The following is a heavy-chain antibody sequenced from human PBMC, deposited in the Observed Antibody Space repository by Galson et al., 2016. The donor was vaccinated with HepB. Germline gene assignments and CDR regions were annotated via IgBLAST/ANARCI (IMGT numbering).Heavy chain of an antibody. CDR3: ARAGVSNWPDFDF. Sequence: SLRLSCAASGFHFSGYGMHWVRQAPGKGLEWVALIWFDGTYKYYADSVRGRFTISRDDSMNTVFLQMDSLRAEVTAVYYCARAGVSNWPDFDFWGQGALVTVSS. CDR1: GFHFSGYG. J-gene: IGHJ4*02. D-gene: IGHD6-13*01. CDR2: IWFDGTYK. V-gene: IGHV3-33*01.